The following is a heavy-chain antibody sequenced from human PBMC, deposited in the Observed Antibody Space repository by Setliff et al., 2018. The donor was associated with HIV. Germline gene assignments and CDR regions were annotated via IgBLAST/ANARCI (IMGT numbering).Heavy chain of an antibody. V-gene: IGHV3-21*01. D-gene: IGHD6-19*01. J-gene: IGHJ6*03. CDR2: ITSRSADI. CDR1: GFTFSTFS. Sequence: PGGSLRLSCAASGFTFSTFSMSWVRQAPGKGLEWVSSITSRSADIYYADSVKGRFTISRDNVKNSLYLQMNSLRAEDTAVYYCARDAEDSSGSYYYYYYMDVWGKGTTVTVSS. CDR3: ARDAEDSSGSYYYYYYMDV.